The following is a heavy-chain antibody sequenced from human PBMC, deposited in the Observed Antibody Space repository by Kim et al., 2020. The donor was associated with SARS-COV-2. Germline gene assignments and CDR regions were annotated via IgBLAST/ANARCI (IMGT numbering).Heavy chain of an antibody. Sequence: SVKVSCKASGGTFSSYAISWVRQAPGQGLEWMGRIIPILGIANYAQKFQGRVTITADKSTSTAYMELSSLRSEDTAVYYCARDRGFDYDSSGQQFDYWGQGTLVTVSS. CDR2: IIPILGIA. V-gene: IGHV1-69*04. CDR3: ARDRGFDYDSSGQQFDY. J-gene: IGHJ4*02. D-gene: IGHD3-22*01. CDR1: GGTFSSYA.